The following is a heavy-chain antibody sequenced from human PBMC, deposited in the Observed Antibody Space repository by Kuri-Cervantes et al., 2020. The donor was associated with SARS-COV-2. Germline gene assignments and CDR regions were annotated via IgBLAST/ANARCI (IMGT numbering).Heavy chain of an antibody. V-gene: IGHV4-61*05. J-gene: IGHJ4*02. Sequence: SETLSLTCTVSGGSISSSTYYWGWIRQPPGKGLEWIGYIYYSGSTNYNPSLKSRVTISVDTSKNQFSLKLSSVTAADTAVYYCARVTSYDYVWGSYRSGYYFDYWGQGTLVTVSS. D-gene: IGHD3-16*02. CDR1: GGSISSSTYY. CDR2: IYYSGST. CDR3: ARVTSYDYVWGSYRSGYYFDY.